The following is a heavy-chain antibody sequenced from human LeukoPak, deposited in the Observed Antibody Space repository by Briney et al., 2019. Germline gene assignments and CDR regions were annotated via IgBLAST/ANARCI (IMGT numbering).Heavy chain of an antibody. V-gene: IGHV3-23*05. CDR1: RFSIRNFG. J-gene: IGHJ3*02. CDR2: INNNGHRT. Sequence: GGSLRLSCAASRFSIRNFGMAWVRQAPGKGLEWVSTINNNGHRTHYADSVKGRFTISRDNSKNTVYLQMNILRAEDTAIYYCANDPQYDDFDIWGQGTMVTASS. CDR3: ANDPQYDDFDI.